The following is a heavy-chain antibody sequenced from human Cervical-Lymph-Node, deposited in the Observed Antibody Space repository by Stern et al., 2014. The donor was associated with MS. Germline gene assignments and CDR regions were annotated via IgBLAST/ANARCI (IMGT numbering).Heavy chain of an antibody. J-gene: IGHJ4*02. CDR2: INGDGTVS. CDR3: ASAYRAS. Sequence: EVQLVESGGGIVQPGGSLMISCVASGFNFRTYWMHWVRQGPGKGLEWVSRINGDGTVSTYADSVRGRFTISRNNANNTMSLQLDNLRVEDTAIYYCASAYRASWGQGTLVTVSP. D-gene: IGHD1-1*01. CDR1: GFNFRTYW. V-gene: IGHV3-74*02.